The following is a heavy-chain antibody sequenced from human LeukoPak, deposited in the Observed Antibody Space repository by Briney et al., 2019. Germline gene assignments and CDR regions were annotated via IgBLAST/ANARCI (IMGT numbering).Heavy chain of an antibody. Sequence: GRSLRLSCAASGFTFSSYAMHWVRQAPGKGLEWVAVISYDGSNKYYADSVKGRFTISRDNSKNTLYLQMNSLRAEDTAVYYCARSLYYYDSGGYYPSYYGMDVWGQGTTVTVSS. CDR3: ARSLYYYDSGGYYPSYYGMDV. J-gene: IGHJ6*02. CDR2: ISYDGSNK. CDR1: GFTFSSYA. D-gene: IGHD3-22*01. V-gene: IGHV3-30*04.